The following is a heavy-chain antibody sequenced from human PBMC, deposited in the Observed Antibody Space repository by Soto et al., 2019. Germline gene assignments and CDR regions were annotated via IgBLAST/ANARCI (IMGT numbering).Heavy chain of an antibody. CDR3: ARDSGSCSGVSCYYYGMDV. Sequence: ASVKVSCKASGYTFTSYCISWVRQAPGQGLEWMGWISAYNGNTNYAQKLQGRVTMTTDTSTSTAYMELRSLRSDDTAVYYCARDSGSCSGVSCYYYGMDVWGQGTTVTVSS. V-gene: IGHV1-18*01. CDR2: ISAYNGNT. CDR1: GYTFTSYC. J-gene: IGHJ6*02. D-gene: IGHD2-15*01.